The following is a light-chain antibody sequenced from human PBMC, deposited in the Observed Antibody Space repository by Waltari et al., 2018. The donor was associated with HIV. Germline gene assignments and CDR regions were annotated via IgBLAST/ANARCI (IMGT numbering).Light chain of an antibody. CDR2: EVS. CDR3: QSYDTNLSGSV. J-gene: IGLJ3*02. CDR1: SSDVGGYNY. Sequence: QSALTQPASVSGSPGQSITISCTGTSSDVGGYNYVSWYQQHPGKAPQLLIYEVSNRPAGVSNRFSGSKSGNTASLTISGLQAEDEADYYCQSYDTNLSGSVFGGGTKVTVL. V-gene: IGLV2-14*01.